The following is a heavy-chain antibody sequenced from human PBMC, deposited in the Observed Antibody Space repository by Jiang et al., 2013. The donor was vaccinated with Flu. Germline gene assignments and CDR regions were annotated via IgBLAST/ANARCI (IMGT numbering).Heavy chain of an antibody. CDR3: ARELAYYYDTSGYGH. CDR1: GYTFTTYA. V-gene: IGHV1-3*04. Sequence: GAEVKKPGASVKVSCKASGYTFTTYAIHWVRQAPGQGLEWMGWITTGTGNTKYSQKFQGRVTITRDTSASTAYMELSSLTSEDTAVYYCARELAYYYDTSGYGHWGQGTLVTVSS. CDR2: ITTGTGNT. D-gene: IGHD3-22*01. J-gene: IGHJ4*02.